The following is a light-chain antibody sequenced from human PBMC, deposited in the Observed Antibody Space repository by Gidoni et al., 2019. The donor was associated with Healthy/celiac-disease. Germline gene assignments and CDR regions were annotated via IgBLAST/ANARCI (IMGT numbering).Light chain of an antibody. CDR3: QQDGWT. J-gene: IGKJ1*01. V-gene: IGKV3-20*01. CDR1: QSVSSSY. CDR2: GAS. Sequence: EIVLTQSPGTLSLSPGERATLSCRASQSVSSSYLAWYQQKPGQAPRLLIYGASSRATGIPDRFSGSGSGTDFTLTISRLEPEDFAVDYCQQDGWTFGQGTKVEIK.